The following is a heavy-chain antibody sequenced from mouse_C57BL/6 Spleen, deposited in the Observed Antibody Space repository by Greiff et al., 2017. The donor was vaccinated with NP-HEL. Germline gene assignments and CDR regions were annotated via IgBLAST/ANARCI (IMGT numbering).Heavy chain of an antibody. D-gene: IGHD2-4*01. CDR1: GYTFTSYW. J-gene: IGHJ4*01. CDR3: ARYYDLGAMDY. Sequence: QVQLQQPGAELVMPGASVKLSCKASGYTFTSYWMHWVKQRPGQGLEWIGEIDPSDSYTNYNQKFKGKSTLTVDKSSSTASMQLSSLTSEDSAVYYCARYYDLGAMDYWGQGTSVTVSS. CDR2: IDPSDSYT. V-gene: IGHV1-69*01.